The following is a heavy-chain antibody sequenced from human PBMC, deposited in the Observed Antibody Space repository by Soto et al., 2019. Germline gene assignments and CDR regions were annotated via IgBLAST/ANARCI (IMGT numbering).Heavy chain of an antibody. CDR2: ISAYNGNT. CDR1: GYTFTSYV. J-gene: IGHJ6*02. V-gene: IGHV1-18*01. Sequence: QVQLVQSGAEVKKPGASVKVSCRASGYTFTSYVISWVRQAPAQGLEWMGWISAYNGNTNFAQKLQGSVTMTTDTSTSTAYMELSSLRSDDTAVYYCARVVATVAGPYGMDVWGQGTTVTVSS. D-gene: IGHD6-19*01. CDR3: ARVVATVAGPYGMDV.